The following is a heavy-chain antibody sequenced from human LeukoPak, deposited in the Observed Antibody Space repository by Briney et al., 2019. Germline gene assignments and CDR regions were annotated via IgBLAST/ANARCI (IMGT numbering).Heavy chain of an antibody. J-gene: IGHJ4*02. CDR2: IYSSGSA. V-gene: IGHV4-4*07. CDR1: GGSISIYY. CDR3: AREYGDLDY. D-gene: IGHD4-17*01. Sequence: SETLSLTCTVSGGSISIYYWSWVRQPAGKGLEWIGRIYSSGSANYNPSLKSRVTMSVDTSNNQFSLKLTSVSAADTAVYYCAREYGDLDYWGQGTLVTVSS.